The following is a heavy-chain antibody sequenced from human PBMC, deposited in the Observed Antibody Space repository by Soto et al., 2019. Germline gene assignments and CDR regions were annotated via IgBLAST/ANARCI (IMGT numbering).Heavy chain of an antibody. CDR1: GYTFTSYD. D-gene: IGHD1-1*01. Sequence: WASVKVSCKTSGYTFTSYDIYCVRQATGQGLEWMGWMNPSTGKSRYAQKFQDRVTMTSDTSISTAHMELSSLRYEDTAVYYCARRAETNGWNGFGADKYYFDFWGQGTLVTVSS. CDR3: ARRAETNGWNGFGADKYYFDF. CDR2: MNPSTGKS. J-gene: IGHJ4*02. V-gene: IGHV1-8*01.